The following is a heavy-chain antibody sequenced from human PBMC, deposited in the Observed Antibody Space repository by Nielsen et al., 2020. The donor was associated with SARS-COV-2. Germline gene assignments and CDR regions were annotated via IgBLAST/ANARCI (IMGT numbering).Heavy chain of an antibody. CDR3: ARDLNWNYVGLGAN. Sequence: GGSLRLSCAASGFTFDDYGMSWVRQAPGKGLEWVSGINWNGGSTGYADSVKGRFTISRDNAKNSLYLQMNSLRAEDTALYHCARDLNWNYVGLGANWGQGTPVTVSS. CDR1: GFTFDDYG. V-gene: IGHV3-20*01. J-gene: IGHJ4*02. D-gene: IGHD1-7*01. CDR2: INWNGGST.